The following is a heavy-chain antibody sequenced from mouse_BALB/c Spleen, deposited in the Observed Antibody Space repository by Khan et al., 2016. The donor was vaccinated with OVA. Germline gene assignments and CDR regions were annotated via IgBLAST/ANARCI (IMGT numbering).Heavy chain of an antibody. CDR2: IDPPNDDS. D-gene: IGHD2-1*01. CDR1: GFNIKDTY. V-gene: IGHV14-3*02. CDR3: ATRYGNPFAY. Sequence: VQLKQSGAELVKPGASVKLSCSASGFNIKDTYIHWVKQRPEQGLEWIGRIDPPNDDSKYGPKFQDKATLTADTSSNTVYLQLSSLTSEDTAVYYCATRYGNPFAYWGQGTLVSVSA. J-gene: IGHJ3*01.